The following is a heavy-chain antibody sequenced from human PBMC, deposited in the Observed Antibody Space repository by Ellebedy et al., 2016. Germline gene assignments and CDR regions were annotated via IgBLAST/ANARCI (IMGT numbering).Heavy chain of an antibody. Sequence: SETLSLXXTVSGGSVRNYFWRWIRQPPGKGLEWIGYIHYSGRTNYNPSLNSRVTMSVDMSKNQFSLRLTSVTAADTAVYYCARDTSQYGSGRFDYWGQGTLVTVSS. V-gene: IGHV4-59*02. J-gene: IGHJ4*02. CDR2: IHYSGRT. CDR1: GGSVRNYF. D-gene: IGHD3-10*01. CDR3: ARDTSQYGSGRFDY.